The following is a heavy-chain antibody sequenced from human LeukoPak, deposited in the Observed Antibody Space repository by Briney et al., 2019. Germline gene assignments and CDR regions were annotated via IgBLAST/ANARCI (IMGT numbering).Heavy chain of an antibody. CDR1: GGSISSYY. J-gene: IGHJ4*02. CDR2: IYSSGST. V-gene: IGHV4-4*07. CDR3: ARDGTYHSFDY. Sequence: PSETLSLTCTVSGGSISSYYWSWIRQPAGKGLEWIGRIYSSGSTTYNPSLKSRVSLSVDTSKNQFSLELSSVTAADTAVYYCARDGTYHSFDYWGQGTLVTLSS.